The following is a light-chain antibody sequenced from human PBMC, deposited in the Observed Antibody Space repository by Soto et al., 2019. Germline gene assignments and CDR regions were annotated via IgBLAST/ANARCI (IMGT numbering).Light chain of an antibody. J-gene: IGKJ4*02. CDR2: GAS. Sequence: EIVMTQSPDTLSVAPVEGASRSCRASRSISRDLAGYQHQPGQAPRLRIYGASTRATGIPGRFSGSGSGTEFTLTINSLQSADFAVYYCQQSHNLSAFGRGTNVEN. CDR3: QQSHNLSA. CDR1: RSISRD. V-gene: IGKV3-15*01.